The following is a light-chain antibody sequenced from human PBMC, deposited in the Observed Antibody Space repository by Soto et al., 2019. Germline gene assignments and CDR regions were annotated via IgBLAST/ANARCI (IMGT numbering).Light chain of an antibody. CDR3: QQRSNWLT. CDR2: DAS. V-gene: IGKV3D-11*01. CDR1: QGVSSY. Sequence: EIVLTQSPATLSLSPGERATLSCRASQGVSSYLAWYQQKPGQAPRLLIYDASNRATGIPARFSGSGPGTDFTLTISSLEPEDFAVYYCQQRSNWLTFGGGTNVDIK. J-gene: IGKJ4*01.